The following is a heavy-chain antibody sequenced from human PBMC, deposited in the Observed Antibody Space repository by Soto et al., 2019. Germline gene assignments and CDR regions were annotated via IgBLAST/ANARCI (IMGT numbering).Heavy chain of an antibody. CDR2: INPATGAT. J-gene: IGHJ3*01. CDR3: ARKGYGVAFDA. V-gene: IGHV1-2*02. CDR1: GYIFTDYY. Sequence: ASVKVSCKASGYIFTDYYLHWVRQAPGQGLEWMGWINPATGATKYKQNFEGRLSLTRDTSKSTGFMDLSRLKSDDSATYYCARKGYGVAFDAWAQGTLVTTSS. D-gene: IGHD5-18*01.